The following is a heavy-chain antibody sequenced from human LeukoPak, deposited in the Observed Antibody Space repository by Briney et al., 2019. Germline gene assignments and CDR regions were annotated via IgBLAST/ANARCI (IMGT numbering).Heavy chain of an antibody. V-gene: IGHV1-24*01. CDR2: FDPEDGET. Sequence: ASVKVSCKASGYTLTELSMHWVRQAPGKGLEWMGGFDPEDGETIYAQKFQGRVTMTEDTSTDTAYMELSSLRSEDTAVYYCATQEIRGSYYYYYGMDVWGQGTTVTVSS. CDR1: GYTLTELS. CDR3: ATQEIRGSYYYYYGMDV. D-gene: IGHD1-26*01. J-gene: IGHJ6*02.